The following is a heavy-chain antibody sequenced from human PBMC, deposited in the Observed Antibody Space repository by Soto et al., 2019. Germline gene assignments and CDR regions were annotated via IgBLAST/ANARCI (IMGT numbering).Heavy chain of an antibody. CDR3: ARDRYDSSGYYLGADY. Sequence: QVQLVQYGAEVKKPGASVKVSCKASGYTFTSYGFSWVRQAPGQGLEWMGCISGPNGNTNYAQKLQGRVTMTTDTSTSTGYMELRSLRSDDTAVYYCARDRYDSSGYYLGADYWGQGTLVTVSS. J-gene: IGHJ4*02. CDR2: ISGPNGNT. D-gene: IGHD3-22*01. CDR1: GYTFTSYG. V-gene: IGHV1-18*01.